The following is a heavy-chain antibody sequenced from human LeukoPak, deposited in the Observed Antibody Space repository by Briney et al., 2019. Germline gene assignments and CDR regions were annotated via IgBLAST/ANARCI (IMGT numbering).Heavy chain of an antibody. CDR3: ARDNSGYDSYFDY. D-gene: IGHD5-12*01. V-gene: IGHV3-21*01. CDR2: ISSSSSYI. Sequence: PGGSLRLSCAATGFTFSSYSMNWVRQAPGKGLEWVSSISSSSSYIYYADSVKGRFTISRDNAKNSPYLQMNSLRAEDTAVYYCARDNSGYDSYFDYWGQGTLVTVSS. J-gene: IGHJ4*02. CDR1: GFTFSSYS.